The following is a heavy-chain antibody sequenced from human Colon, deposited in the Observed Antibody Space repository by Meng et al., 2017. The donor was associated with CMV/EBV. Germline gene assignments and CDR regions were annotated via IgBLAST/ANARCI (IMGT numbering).Heavy chain of an antibody. CDR1: GYTFTNYG. Sequence: QVQLVQSGAEVKKPGASVKVSCKASGYTFTNYGISWVRQAPGQGLEWMGWISAYTGDTYYAQKFQGRVTMTTDTSTSTAYMELRSLRSDDTAVYYCVRESQSGSYIYPQHWGQGTLVTVSS. CDR2: ISAYTGDT. J-gene: IGHJ1*01. V-gene: IGHV1-18*01. D-gene: IGHD1-26*01. CDR3: VRESQSGSYIYPQH.